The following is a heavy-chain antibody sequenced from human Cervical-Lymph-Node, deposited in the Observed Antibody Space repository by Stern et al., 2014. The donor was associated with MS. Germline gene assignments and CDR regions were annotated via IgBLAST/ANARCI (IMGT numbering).Heavy chain of an antibody. CDR1: AYSISNYY. J-gene: IGHJ6*02. Sequence: VQLQESGPGLVKPSETLSLTCTVSAYSISNYYWSWIRQPPGKGLEWIGFISYSGNTNHNPSLKSRVTISVDTSKNQFSLKLRSVTAADTAVYYCARSGMTVTDLHRRHYGVDVWGQGTTVTVSS. V-gene: IGHV4-59*12. CDR3: ARSGMTVTDLHRRHYGVDV. CDR2: ISYSGNT. D-gene: IGHD6-19*01.